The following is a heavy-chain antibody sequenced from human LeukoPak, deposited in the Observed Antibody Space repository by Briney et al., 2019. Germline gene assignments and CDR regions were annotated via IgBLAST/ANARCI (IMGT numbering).Heavy chain of an antibody. D-gene: IGHD5-18*01. J-gene: IGHJ4*02. Sequence: GRSLRLSCAASVFTFSSYAMHWVRQAPGKGLEWVAVISYDGSNKHYADSVKGRFTISRDNSKNTLYLQMNSLRAEDTAVYYCASTSPRHGYSYGYPFGYWGQGTLVTVSS. CDR3: ASTSPRHGYSYGYPFGY. CDR1: VFTFSSYA. V-gene: IGHV3-30*04. CDR2: ISYDGSNK.